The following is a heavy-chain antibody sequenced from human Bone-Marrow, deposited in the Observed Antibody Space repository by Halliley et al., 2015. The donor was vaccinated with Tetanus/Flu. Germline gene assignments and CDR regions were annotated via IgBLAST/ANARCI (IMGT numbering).Heavy chain of an antibody. Sequence: SLRLSCVVSGFTLSNYWMHWVRQAPGKGLVWVSNVSSDGTSSNYADSVKGRFTISRDNARNTVYLQMNSLRAEDTAVYYCGRGGQIVAAVMASWGQGTLVTVSS. V-gene: IGHV3-74*01. CDR3: GRGGQIVAAVMAS. J-gene: IGHJ5*02. CDR1: GFTLSNYW. D-gene: IGHD5-12*01. CDR2: VSSDGTSS.